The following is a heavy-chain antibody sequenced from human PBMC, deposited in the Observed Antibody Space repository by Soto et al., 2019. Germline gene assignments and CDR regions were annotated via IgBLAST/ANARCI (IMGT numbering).Heavy chain of an antibody. D-gene: IGHD3-9*01. V-gene: IGHV4-59*01. Sequence: SETLSLTCTVSGGSISSYYWSWIRQSPGKGLEWIGYIYYSGSTNYNPSLKSRVTISVDTSKNQFSLELSSVTAGDTAVYYCAREESHYDILTGYHNWFDPWGQGTLVTVPS. CDR2: IYYSGST. CDR1: GGSISSYY. J-gene: IGHJ5*02. CDR3: AREESHYDILTGYHNWFDP.